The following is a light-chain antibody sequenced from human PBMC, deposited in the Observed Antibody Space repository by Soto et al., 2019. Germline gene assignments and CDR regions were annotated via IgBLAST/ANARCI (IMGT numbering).Light chain of an antibody. CDR3: QQRYRWPPIT. Sequence: EIVMTQSPGTLSVSPGERATLSCRASQSISGNLVWYQQKPGQAPRLLIYGASTRATGIPARFSGSGSGTDFTLTISSLEPEDFAVYYCQQRYRWPPITFGQGTRLEI. V-gene: IGKV3-15*01. CDR1: QSISGN. CDR2: GAS. J-gene: IGKJ5*01.